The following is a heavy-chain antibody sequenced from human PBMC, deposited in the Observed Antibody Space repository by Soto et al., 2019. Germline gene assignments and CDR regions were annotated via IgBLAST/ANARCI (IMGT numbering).Heavy chain of an antibody. V-gene: IGHV3-23*01. CDR1: GFTFRNSA. D-gene: IGHD6-6*01. CDR3: AKRGSISSEVYYYGMAV. J-gene: IGHJ6*02. CDR2: IRDSDSGGST. Sequence: PGGSLRLSCADSGFTFRNSAMTWVRQAPAKGLEWVSTIRDSDSGGSTFYADSVRGRFTISRDDSKNTLYLQMNSLRAEDTAVYYCAKRGSISSEVYYYGMAVWGQGPTIT.